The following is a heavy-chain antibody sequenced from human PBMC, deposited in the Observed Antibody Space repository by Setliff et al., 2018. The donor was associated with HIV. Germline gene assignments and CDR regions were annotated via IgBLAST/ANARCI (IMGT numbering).Heavy chain of an antibody. CDR3: VKGRSGWTSTEYFKH. Sequence: GGSLRLSCAASGFTFSNDWMSWVRQAPGKGMEWVAFIGYDGGDKYGDPVKGRLTISRDNAKNTGYLQMDSLRVEDTAIYYCVKGRSGWTSTEYFKHGGQGTGVTV. D-gene: IGHD6-19*01. V-gene: IGHV3-30*02. CDR1: GFTFSNDW. J-gene: IGHJ1*01. CDR2: IGYDGGDK.